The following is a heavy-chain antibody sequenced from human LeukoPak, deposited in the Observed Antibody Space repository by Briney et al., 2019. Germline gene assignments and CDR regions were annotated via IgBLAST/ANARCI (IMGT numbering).Heavy chain of an antibody. V-gene: IGHV1-69*04. CDR3: ASARYVVTAIRNYYGMDV. J-gene: IGHJ6*02. D-gene: IGHD2-21*02. CDR2: IIPILGIA. CDR1: GGTFSSYA. Sequence: ASVKVSCKASGGTFSSYAISWVRQAPGQGLEWMGRIIPILGIANYAQKFQGRVTITADKSTSTAYMELSSLRSEDTAVYYCASARYVVTAIRNYYGMDVWGQGTTVTVSS.